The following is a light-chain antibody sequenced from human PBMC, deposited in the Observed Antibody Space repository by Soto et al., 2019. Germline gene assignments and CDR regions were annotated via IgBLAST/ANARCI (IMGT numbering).Light chain of an antibody. CDR3: QHYNARPLT. CDR1: QTVYSN. CDR2: SAS. Sequence: ETVMTQSPVTLSASPGERATLSCWASQTVYSNLAWYQQKPGQSPRLLIYSASTRATGIPASFSGSGSGTEFTLTISSLQSEDFAVYSRQHYNARPLTFGGRTKVEIK. V-gene: IGKV3-15*01. J-gene: IGKJ4*01.